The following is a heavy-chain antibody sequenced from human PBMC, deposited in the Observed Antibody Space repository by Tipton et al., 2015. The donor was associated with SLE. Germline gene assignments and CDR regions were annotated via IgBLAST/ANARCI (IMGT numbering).Heavy chain of an antibody. CDR3: ARHSRKTSGAMGAFDI. Sequence: TLSLTCTVSGGSISSYYWSWIRQPPGKGLEWIGYIYYSGSTNYNPSLKSRVTISVDTSKNQFSLKLSSVTAADAAVYYCARHSRKTSGAMGAFDIWGQGTMVTASS. V-gene: IGHV4-59*08. CDR1: GGSISSYY. CDR2: IYYSGST. J-gene: IGHJ3*02. D-gene: IGHD5-18*01.